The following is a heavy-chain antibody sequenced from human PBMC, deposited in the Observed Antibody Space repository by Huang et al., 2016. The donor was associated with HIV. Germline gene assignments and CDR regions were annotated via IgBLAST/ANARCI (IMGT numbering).Heavy chain of an antibody. CDR3: ARDHEERGVAGHWFDP. CDR1: GGSISGYH. CDR2: IYYMGTT. D-gene: IGHD6-19*01. Sequence: QVQLQESGPGLLKPSETLSLTCTVSGGSISGYHWSWIRQSPGTGLEWVGYIYYMGTTRYSPSLRSGVNMSLDTSKNQCSLRLNSVTAADTAVYYCARDHEERGVAGHWFDPWGQGTLVTVSS. J-gene: IGHJ5*02. V-gene: IGHV4-59*01.